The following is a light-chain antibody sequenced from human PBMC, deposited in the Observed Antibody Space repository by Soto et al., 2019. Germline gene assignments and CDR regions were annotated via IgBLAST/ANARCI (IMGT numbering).Light chain of an antibody. V-gene: IGKV2-28*01. CDR1: QSLLHSDGYNY. J-gene: IGKJ3*01. Sequence: EIVMTQSPLSLPVSPGEPASISCRSSQSLLHSDGYNYLDWYLQKPGQSPQLLVYLGSNRNSGVPERFSGSGSGTDFTLKISRVEAEDVGVYYCMQALQSPVTFGPGTKVDIK. CDR3: MQALQSPVT. CDR2: LGS.